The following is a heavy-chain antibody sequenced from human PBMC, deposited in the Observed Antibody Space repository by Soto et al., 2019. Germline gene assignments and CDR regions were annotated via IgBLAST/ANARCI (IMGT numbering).Heavy chain of an antibody. J-gene: IGHJ4*02. Sequence: SETLSLTCTVSGGSITSSSYYWGWIRQPPGKGLEWIGTIYYSGSTNYNPSLKSRVTISVDTSKNQFSLKLSSVTAADTALYYCARGLGHYYDSSGYYYWGQGTLVTVSS. D-gene: IGHD3-22*01. CDR2: IYYSGST. V-gene: IGHV4-39*07. CDR3: ARGLGHYYDSSGYYY. CDR1: GGSITSSSYY.